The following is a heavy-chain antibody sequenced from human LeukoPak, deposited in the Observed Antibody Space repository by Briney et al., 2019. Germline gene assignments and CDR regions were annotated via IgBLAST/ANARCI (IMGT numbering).Heavy chain of an antibody. CDR3: AVDNYYYYYMDV. CDR1: GDSVSSNSAA. CDR2: TYYRSKWYN. Sequence: SQTLSLTCAISGDSVSSNSAAWNWIRQSPSRGLEWLGRTYYRSKWYNDYAVSVKSRITINPDTSKNQFSLQLNSVTAADTAVYYCAVDNYYYYYMDVWGKGTTVTVSS. D-gene: IGHD2-21*01. J-gene: IGHJ6*03. V-gene: IGHV6-1*01.